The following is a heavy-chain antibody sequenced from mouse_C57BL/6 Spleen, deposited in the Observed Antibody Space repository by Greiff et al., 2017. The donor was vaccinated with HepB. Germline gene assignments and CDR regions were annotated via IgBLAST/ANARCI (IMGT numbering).Heavy chain of an antibody. CDR3: ARALYDYDEFDY. V-gene: IGHV1-52*01. CDR1: GYTFTSYW. Sequence: VQLQQSGAELVRPGSSVKLSCKASGYTFTSYWMHWVKQRPIQGLEWIGNIDPSDSETHYNQKFKDKATLTVDKSSSTAYMQLSSLTSEDSAVYYCARALYDYDEFDYWGQGTTLTVSS. J-gene: IGHJ2*01. CDR2: IDPSDSET. D-gene: IGHD2-4*01.